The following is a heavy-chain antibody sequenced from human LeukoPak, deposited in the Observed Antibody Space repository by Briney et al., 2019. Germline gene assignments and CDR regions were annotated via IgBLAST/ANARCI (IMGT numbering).Heavy chain of an antibody. CDR2: INAGNGNT. CDR1: GYTFTSYA. D-gene: IGHD4-17*01. J-gene: IGHJ5*02. V-gene: IGHV1-3*01. Sequence: GASVKVSCKASGYTFTSYAMHWVRQAPGQRLEWMGWINAGNGNTKYSQKFQGRVTITRDTSASTAYMELSSLRSEDTAVYYCARDSTTRGDWFDPWGQGTLVTVSS. CDR3: ARDSTTRGDWFDP.